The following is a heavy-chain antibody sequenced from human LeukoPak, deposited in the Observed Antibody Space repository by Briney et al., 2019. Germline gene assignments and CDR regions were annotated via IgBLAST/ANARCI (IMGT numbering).Heavy chain of an antibody. CDR1: GYTLTELS. CDR3: ATDASARRYYYYGMDV. Sequence: AASVKVSCKVSGYTLTELSMHWVQQAPGKGLEWMGGFDPEDGETIYAQKFQGRVTMTEDTSTDTAYMELSSLRSEDTAVYYCATDASARRYYYYGMDVWGKGTTVTVSS. CDR2: FDPEDGET. D-gene: IGHD3-16*01. J-gene: IGHJ6*04. V-gene: IGHV1-24*01.